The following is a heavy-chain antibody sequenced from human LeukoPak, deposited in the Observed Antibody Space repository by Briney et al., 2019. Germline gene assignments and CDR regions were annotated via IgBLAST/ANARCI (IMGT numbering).Heavy chain of an antibody. V-gene: IGHV3-74*01. J-gene: IGHJ3*02. CDR3: ARVSFGVESDAFDI. CDR2: INSDGSST. CDR1: GFTFSSYW. Sequence: GGSLRLSCAASGFTFSSYWMHWVRQAPGKGLVWVSRINSDGSSTSYADSVKGRFTISRDNAKNTLYLQMNSLGAEDTAVYYCARVSFGVESDAFDIWGQGTMVTVSS. D-gene: IGHD3-3*01.